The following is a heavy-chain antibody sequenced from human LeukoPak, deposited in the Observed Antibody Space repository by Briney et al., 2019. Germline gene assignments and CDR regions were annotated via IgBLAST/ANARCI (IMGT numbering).Heavy chain of an antibody. D-gene: IGHD6-13*01. CDR1: GFTFSNGW. Sequence: GGSLRLSCVASGFTFSNGWMNWVRQAPGKGLEWVGRIKSKSDGGTTDHAAPVKGRFTISRDDSKNTLYLQMNSLKTEDTAVYYCTTDSAGLAAAGLYYFYYGMDVWGQGTTVIVPS. J-gene: IGHJ6*02. CDR3: TTDSAGLAAAGLYYFYYGMDV. V-gene: IGHV3-15*07. CDR2: IKSKSDGGTT.